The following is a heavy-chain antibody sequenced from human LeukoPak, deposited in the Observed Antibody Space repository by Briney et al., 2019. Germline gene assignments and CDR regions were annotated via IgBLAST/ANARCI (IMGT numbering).Heavy chain of an antibody. J-gene: IGHJ3*02. V-gene: IGHV3-33*01. Sequence: GGSLRLSCAASGFSFSSYGMHWVRQAPGKGLEWVAVIWSDGRNKFYADSVKGRFTVSRDNSKNTLFLQMSSLRADDTALYYCAREVANDAFDIWGQGTMVTVSS. CDR3: AREVANDAFDI. CDR2: IWSDGRNK. D-gene: IGHD5-12*01. CDR1: GFSFSSYG.